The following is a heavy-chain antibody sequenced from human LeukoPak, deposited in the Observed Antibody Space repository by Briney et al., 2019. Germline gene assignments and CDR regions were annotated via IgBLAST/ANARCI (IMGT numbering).Heavy chain of an antibody. J-gene: IGHJ3*02. CDR3: ARLYSMITPLDAFDI. CDR1: GFTFSSYG. CDR2: IRYDGSNK. V-gene: IGHV3-30*02. Sequence: GGSLRLSCAASGFTFSSYGMHWVRQAPGKGLEWVAFIRYDGSNKYYADSVKGRFTISRDNSKNTLYLQMNSLRAEDTAVYYCARLYSMITPLDAFDIWGQGTIITVSS. D-gene: IGHD1-14*01.